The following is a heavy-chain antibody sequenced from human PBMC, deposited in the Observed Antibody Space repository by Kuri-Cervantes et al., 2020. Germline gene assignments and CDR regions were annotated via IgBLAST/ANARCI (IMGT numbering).Heavy chain of an antibody. D-gene: IGHD2-15*01. V-gene: IGHV1-2*02. CDR3: ARDAGPLYCSGGSCYFLDNWFDP. Sequence: ASVKVSCKASGYTFTGYYMHWVRQAPGQGLEWMGWINPNSGGTNYAQKFQGRVTMTRDTSISTAYMELSRLRSDDTAVYYCARDAGPLYCSGGSCYFLDNWFDPWGQGTLVTVSS. CDR2: INPNSGGT. CDR1: GYTFTGYY. J-gene: IGHJ5*02.